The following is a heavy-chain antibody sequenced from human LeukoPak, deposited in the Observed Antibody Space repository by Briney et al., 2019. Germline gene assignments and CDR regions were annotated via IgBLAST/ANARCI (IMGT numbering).Heavy chain of an antibody. Sequence: GGSLRLSCAASGFTFSSYSMNWVRQAPGKGLEWVAVIWDDGGKKYYADSAQGRFTISRDNSKNTLYLQMNSLRAEDTAVYYCARDRYEHDYSGWYWGQGTLVTVSS. CDR3: ARDRYEHDYSGWY. D-gene: IGHD6-19*01. CDR1: GFTFSSYS. V-gene: IGHV3-33*08. J-gene: IGHJ4*02. CDR2: IWDDGGKK.